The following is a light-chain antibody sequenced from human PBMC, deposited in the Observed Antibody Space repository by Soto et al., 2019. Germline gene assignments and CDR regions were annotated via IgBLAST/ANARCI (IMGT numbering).Light chain of an antibody. CDR1: QSVSSN. J-gene: IGKJ1*01. CDR2: GAS. CDR3: QQYNNRPPLT. Sequence: EIVMTQSPATLSVSPGERATLSCRASQSVSSNLAWYQQKPGQAPRLLIYGASTRATGIPARFSGSGSGTEFTLTISSLQSEDFAVYYCQQYNNRPPLTFGQGTKVDIK. V-gene: IGKV3-15*01.